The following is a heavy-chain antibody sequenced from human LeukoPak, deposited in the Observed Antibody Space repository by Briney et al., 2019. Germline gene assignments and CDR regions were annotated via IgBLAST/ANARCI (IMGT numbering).Heavy chain of an antibody. D-gene: IGHD3-22*01. CDR1: GFTFSSYA. CDR2: ISGSGGST. J-gene: IGHJ4*02. V-gene: IGHV3-23*01. CDR3: AKTSIYYDSSGPDY. Sequence: GGSLRLSCAASGFTFSSYAMSWVRQAPGKGLEWVSAISGSGGSTYYAGSVKGRFTISRDNSKNTLYLQMNSLRAEDTAVYYCAKTSIYYDSSGPDYWGQGTLVTVSS.